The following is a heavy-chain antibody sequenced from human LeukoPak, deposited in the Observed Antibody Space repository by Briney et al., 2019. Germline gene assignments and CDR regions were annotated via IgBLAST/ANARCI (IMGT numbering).Heavy chain of an antibody. Sequence: SETLSLTCTVSGGSISSYYWSWIRQPAGKGLEWIGRIYTSGSTNYNPSLKSRVTMSVDTSKNQFSLKLSSVTAADTAVYYCARVDCSGGSCYYNWFDPWGQGTLVTVSS. J-gene: IGHJ5*02. CDR3: ARVDCSGGSCYYNWFDP. CDR1: GGSISSYY. CDR2: IYTSGST. D-gene: IGHD2-15*01. V-gene: IGHV4-4*07.